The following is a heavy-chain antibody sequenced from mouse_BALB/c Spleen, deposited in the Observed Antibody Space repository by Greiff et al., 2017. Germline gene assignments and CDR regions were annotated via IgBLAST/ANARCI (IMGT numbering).Heavy chain of an antibody. J-gene: IGHJ4*01. Sequence: VQRVESGPGLVAPSQSLSITCTVSGFSLTSYGVHWVRQPPGKGLEWLGVIWAGGSTNYNSALMSRLSISKDNSKSQVFLKMNSLQTDDTAMYYCAFQLTGDAMDYWGQGTSVTVSS. CDR2: IWAGGST. CDR1: GFSLTSYG. CDR3: AFQLTGDAMDY. V-gene: IGHV2-9*02. D-gene: IGHD4-1*01.